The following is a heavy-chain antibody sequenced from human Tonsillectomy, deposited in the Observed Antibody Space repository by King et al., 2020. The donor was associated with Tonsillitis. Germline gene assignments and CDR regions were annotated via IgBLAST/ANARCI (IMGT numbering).Heavy chain of an antibody. CDR1: GFSFGSYA. Sequence: VQLVESGGGLVQPGGSLRLSCAASGFSFGSYAMSWVRQASGKGLEWVSGIRGSVGPIYYADSGKGRFTISRDTSKNTLYLQMDSLRGEDTGVYYCAKDSGNNYYDMDVWGQGTTVTVSS. CDR3: AKDSGNNYYDMDV. V-gene: IGHV3-23*04. CDR2: IRGSVGPI. J-gene: IGHJ6*02.